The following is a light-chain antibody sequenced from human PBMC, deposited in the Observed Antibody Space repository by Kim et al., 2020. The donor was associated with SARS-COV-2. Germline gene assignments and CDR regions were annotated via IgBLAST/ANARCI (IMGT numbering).Light chain of an antibody. CDR3: HSGETTTNHII. J-gene: IGLJ2*01. Sequence: ALGQTVKSTCQGDSLKTFYATWSQQKPGQAPVVVIYGKNKRTSGIPGRFAGSSSGNTASLTITGAKAEDEADYHCHSGETTTNHIIFGGGTQLTVL. CDR2: GKN. CDR1: SLKTFY. V-gene: IGLV3-19*01.